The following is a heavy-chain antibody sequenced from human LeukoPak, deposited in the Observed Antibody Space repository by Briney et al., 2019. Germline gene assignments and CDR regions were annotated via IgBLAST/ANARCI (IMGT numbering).Heavy chain of an antibody. V-gene: IGHV1-2*02. CDR3: ARILDREDYYDSRCYYYD. J-gene: IGHJ4*02. D-gene: IGHD3-22*01. Sequence: ASVKVSCKASGYTFTGYFSRWVRQAPGQGLERMGWINPNRGATHYAPKFRGSATMARDTTISTAYMVQSRLRSDDTAVYYCARILDREDYYDSRCYYYDWGQGTLVTVSS. CDR2: INPNRGAT. CDR1: GYTFTGYF.